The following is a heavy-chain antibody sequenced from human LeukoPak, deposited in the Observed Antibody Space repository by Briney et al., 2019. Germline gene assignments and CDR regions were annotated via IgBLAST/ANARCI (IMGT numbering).Heavy chain of an antibody. J-gene: IGHJ2*01. CDR2: ISSSGSTI. Sequence: PGGSLRLSCATSGFTFSSYEMNWVRQAPGKGLEWVSYISSSGSTIYYADSVKGRFTISRDNAKNSLYLQMNSLRAEDTAVYFCAREKIAVASVLYWYFDLWGRGTLVTVSS. D-gene: IGHD6-19*01. V-gene: IGHV3-48*03. CDR1: GFTFSSYE. CDR3: AREKIAVASVLYWYFDL.